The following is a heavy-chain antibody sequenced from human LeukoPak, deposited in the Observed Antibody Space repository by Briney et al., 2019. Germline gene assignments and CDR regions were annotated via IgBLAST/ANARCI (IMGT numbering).Heavy chain of an antibody. CDR1: GGSISSYY. CDR3: ARPDSSGWTNAFDI. V-gene: IGHV4-4*07. CDR2: IYTSGST. D-gene: IGHD6-19*01. J-gene: IGHJ3*02. Sequence: SETLSLTCTVSGGSISSYYWSWIRQPAGKRLEWIGRIYTSGSTNYNPSLKSRVTMSVDTSKNQFSLKLSSVTAADTAVYYCARPDSSGWTNAFDIWGQGTMVTVSS.